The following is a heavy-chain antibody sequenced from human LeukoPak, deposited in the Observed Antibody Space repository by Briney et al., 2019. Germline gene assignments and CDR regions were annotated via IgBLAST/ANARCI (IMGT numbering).Heavy chain of an antibody. CDR1: GFSFTTIGVR. Sequence: SGPALVKPTQTLTLTCTFSGFSFTTIGVRVSWIRQPPGKALEWPARIDWDGDVLYSTSLRPRLTISKDTSKNQVVLTMTDLDPVDTATYFCARIYDTSGWPLFDYWGQGILVTVSS. CDR3: ARIYDTSGWPLFDY. V-gene: IGHV2-70*04. J-gene: IGHJ4*02. D-gene: IGHD3-22*01. CDR2: IDWDGDV.